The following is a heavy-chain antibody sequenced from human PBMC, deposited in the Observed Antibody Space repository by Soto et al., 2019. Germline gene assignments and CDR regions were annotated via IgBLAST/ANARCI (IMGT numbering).Heavy chain of an antibody. CDR3: AKVSEEGYSYGCMDV. V-gene: IGHV3-30*18. CDR1: GFTFSSYG. J-gene: IGHJ6*02. Sequence: QVQLVESGGGVVQPGRSLRLSCAASGFTFSSYGMHWVRQAPGKGLEWVAVISYDGSNKYYADSVKGRFTISRDNSKNTLYLQRNRLRAEDTAVYYCAKVSEEGYSYGCMDVWGQGTTVTVSS. D-gene: IGHD5-18*01. CDR2: ISYDGSNK.